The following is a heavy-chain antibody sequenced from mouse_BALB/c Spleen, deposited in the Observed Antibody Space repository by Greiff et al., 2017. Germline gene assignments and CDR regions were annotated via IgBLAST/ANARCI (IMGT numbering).Heavy chain of an antibody. CDR3: ARGYGYEDYAMDY. V-gene: IGHV1-69*01. CDR1: GYTFTDYW. Sequence: VQLQQPGAELVMPGASVKMSCKASGYTFTDYWMHWVKQRPGQGLEWIGAIDTSDSYTSYNQKFKGKATLTVDESSSTAYMQLSSLTSEDSAVYYCARGYGYEDYAMDYWGQGTSVTVSS. J-gene: IGHJ4*01. D-gene: IGHD2-2*01. CDR2: IDTSDSYT.